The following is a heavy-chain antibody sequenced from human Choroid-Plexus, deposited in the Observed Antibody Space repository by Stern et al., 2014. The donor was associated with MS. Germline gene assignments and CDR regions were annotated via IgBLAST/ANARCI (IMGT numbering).Heavy chain of an antibody. J-gene: IGHJ5*02. Sequence: VQLVESGGGVVQPGRPLRLSCVASGFTLGSCAMHWVRQAPGKGLERVAGLSYDGSNKYYADSVKGRFTISRDNSQNTLYMQMSSLRPEDTAVYYCAKDRQYLTYFFDHWGQGSLVTVSS. D-gene: IGHD2/OR15-2a*01. CDR1: GFTLGSCA. CDR2: LSYDGSNK. V-gene: IGHV3-30*18. CDR3: AKDRQYLTYFFDH.